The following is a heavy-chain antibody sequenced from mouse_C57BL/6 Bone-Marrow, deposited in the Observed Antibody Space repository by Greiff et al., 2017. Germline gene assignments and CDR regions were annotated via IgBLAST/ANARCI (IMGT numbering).Heavy chain of an antibody. J-gene: IGHJ2*01. Sequence: EVQLQQSGAELVRPGASVKLSCTASGFNIKDDYMHWVKQRPEQGLEWIGWIDPENGDTEYASKFQGKATITADTSSNTAYLQLSSLTSEDTAVYYCTLGNFDYWGQGTTLTVYS. CDR3: TLGNFDY. CDR2: IDPENGDT. V-gene: IGHV14-4*01. CDR1: GFNIKDDY.